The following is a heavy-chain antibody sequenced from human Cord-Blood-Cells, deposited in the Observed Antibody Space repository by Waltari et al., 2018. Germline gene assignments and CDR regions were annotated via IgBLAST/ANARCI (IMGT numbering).Heavy chain of an antibody. D-gene: IGHD3-16*01. J-gene: IGHJ3*02. CDR1: GFTFSSYS. CDR3: ARDLIGWGAFDI. CDR2: ISSSSSYI. V-gene: IGHV3-21*01. Sequence: EVQLVESGGGLVKPGGSLRLSCAASGFTFSSYSMNWVRQAPGKGLGWVSSISSSSSYIYYADSVKGRFTISRDNAKNSLYLQMNSLRAEDTAVYYCARDLIGWGAFDIWGQGTMVTVSS.